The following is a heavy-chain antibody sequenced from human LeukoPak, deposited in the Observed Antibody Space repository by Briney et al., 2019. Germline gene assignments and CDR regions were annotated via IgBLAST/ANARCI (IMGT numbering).Heavy chain of an antibody. CDR1: GGSVSSNY. Sequence: PSETLSLTCTVSGGSVSSNYWSWIRQPPGRGLEWIGYILYSGSTNYHPSLKSRVNISADTSKNQVSLKLSSVTAADTAIYFCAGARGDYGWIDYWGQGTLVTVSS. CDR3: AGARGDYGWIDY. V-gene: IGHV4-59*02. CDR2: ILYSGST. D-gene: IGHD4-17*01. J-gene: IGHJ4*02.